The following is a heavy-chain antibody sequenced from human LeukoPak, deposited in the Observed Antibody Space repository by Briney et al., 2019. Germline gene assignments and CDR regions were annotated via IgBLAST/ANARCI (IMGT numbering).Heavy chain of an antibody. J-gene: IGHJ4*02. Sequence: SETLSLTCTVSGGSILSYYWTWIRQPPGKGLEWIGYIYYSGSTNYNPSLKSRLTISVDTSKNQFSLKLSSVTAADTAVYYCARWTGGSYFFDYWGQGTLVTVSS. CDR3: ARWTGGSYFFDY. D-gene: IGHD1-26*01. CDR2: IYYSGST. V-gene: IGHV4-59*08. CDR1: GGSILSYY.